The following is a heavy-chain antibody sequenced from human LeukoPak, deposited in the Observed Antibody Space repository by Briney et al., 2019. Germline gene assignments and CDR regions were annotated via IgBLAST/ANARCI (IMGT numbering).Heavy chain of an antibody. D-gene: IGHD6-19*01. V-gene: IGHV1-69*13. J-gene: IGHJ4*02. Sequence: SVKVSCKASGGTFNNYAINWVRQAPGQGLEWMGGIIPIFGSSNYAQKFQGRVTITADESTTTAYMELSSLRAEDTALYYCARAGPSSGWYEGTLDYWGQGTLVTVSS. CDR1: GGTFNNYA. CDR2: IIPIFGSS. CDR3: ARAGPSSGWYEGTLDY.